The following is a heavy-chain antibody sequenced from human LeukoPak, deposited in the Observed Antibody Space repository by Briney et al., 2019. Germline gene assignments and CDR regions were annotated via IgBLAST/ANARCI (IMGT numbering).Heavy chain of an antibody. Sequence: GGSLRLSCAASGFTFSDTWMHWVRQAPGEGLVWVSRIRSDGSDTRYAESVKGRFSISRDNSKNTVYLQMNSLRAEDTAVYYCARRAGAYSHPYDYWGQGTLVTVSS. CDR1: GFTFSDTW. CDR3: ARRAGAYSHPYDY. CDR2: IRSDGSDT. V-gene: IGHV3-74*01. D-gene: IGHD4/OR15-4a*01. J-gene: IGHJ4*02.